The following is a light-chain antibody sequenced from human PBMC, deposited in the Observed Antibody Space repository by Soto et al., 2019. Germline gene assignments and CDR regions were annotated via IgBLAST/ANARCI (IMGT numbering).Light chain of an antibody. CDR2: DVS. V-gene: IGLV2-14*03. Sequence: QSVLTQPASVSGSPGQSITISCTGTSSDIGAYDYVSWYQQHPGGVPKLLIFDVSSRPSGVSSRFSGSKSGNTASLTISGLQADDESDYYCSSYADSSARDYVFGGGTKLTV. CDR1: SSDIGAYDY. CDR3: SSYADSSARDYV. J-gene: IGLJ1*01.